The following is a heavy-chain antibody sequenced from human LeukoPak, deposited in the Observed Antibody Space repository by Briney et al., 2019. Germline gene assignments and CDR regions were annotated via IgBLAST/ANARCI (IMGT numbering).Heavy chain of an antibody. Sequence: PGGSLRLSCAASGFTFSSYAMNWIRQAPGKGLEWVASVSSSGAYIYYADLAEGRFTISRDNAKNSLTLQMNSLRAEDTAVYYCARGVGNYRYYFDSWGQGTLVTVSS. CDR3: ARGVGNYRYYFDS. V-gene: IGHV3-21*01. CDR1: GFTFSSYA. CDR2: VSSSGAYI. D-gene: IGHD3-22*01. J-gene: IGHJ4*02.